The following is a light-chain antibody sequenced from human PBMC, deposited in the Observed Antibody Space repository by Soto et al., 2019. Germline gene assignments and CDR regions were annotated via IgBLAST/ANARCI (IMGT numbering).Light chain of an antibody. CDR3: QQYNSYPLT. V-gene: IGKV1-5*03. J-gene: IGKJ3*01. CDR2: KAS. Sequence: DIQMTQSPSTLSASVGDRVTITCRASQGISSWLAWYQQKPGKAPKLLIYKASNLESGVPSRFSGSGSGTEFTLTIISLQPDDFATYYCQQYNSYPLTFGPGTKVDIK. CDR1: QGISSW.